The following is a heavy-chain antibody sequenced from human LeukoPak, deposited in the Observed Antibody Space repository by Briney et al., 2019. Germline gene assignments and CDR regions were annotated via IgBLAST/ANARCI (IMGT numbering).Heavy chain of an antibody. D-gene: IGHD2-15*01. V-gene: IGHV4-30-2*01. CDR2: IYQSGST. J-gene: IGHJ4*02. CDR3: ARVVAATFDY. Sequence: SETLSLTCAVSGGSLSSGGYSWSWIRQPPGKGLEWIGYIYQSGSTYYNPSLKSRVTISVDRSKNQFSLKLSSVTAADTAMYYCARVVAATFDYRGQGTLVTVSS. CDR1: GGSLSSGGYS.